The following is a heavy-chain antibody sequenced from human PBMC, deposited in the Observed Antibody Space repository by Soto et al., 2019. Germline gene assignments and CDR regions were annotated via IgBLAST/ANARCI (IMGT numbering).Heavy chain of an antibody. V-gene: IGHV3-30*03. D-gene: IGHD2-15*01. J-gene: IGHJ6*02. Sequence: QVQLVESGGGVVQPGRSLRLSCAASGFTFSTYAMHWVRQAPGKGLEWVAVISYDGSHKYYADSVKGRFTISRDNSNITLYLRMNSLRAEDTAVHYAVGYCSGGSCYAPLSYYGMEVWCQGTKVTVSS. CDR2: ISYDGSHK. CDR1: GFTFSTYA. CDR3: VGYCSGGSCYAPLSYYGMEV.